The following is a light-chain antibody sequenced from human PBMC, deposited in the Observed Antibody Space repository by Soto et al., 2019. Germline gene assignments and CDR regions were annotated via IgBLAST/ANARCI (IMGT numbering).Light chain of an antibody. V-gene: IGLV2-23*01. CDR3: CSYAVSSTLSV. CDR2: GGT. Sequence: QSALTQPASVSGSPGQSITISCTGTSSDVGSYNLVSWYQQLPGKAPKLMIFGGTKRPSGVSSRFSGSKSGNTASLTISGLQAEDEADYYCCSYAVSSTLSVLGTGTKVTVL. CDR1: SSDVGSYNL. J-gene: IGLJ1*01.